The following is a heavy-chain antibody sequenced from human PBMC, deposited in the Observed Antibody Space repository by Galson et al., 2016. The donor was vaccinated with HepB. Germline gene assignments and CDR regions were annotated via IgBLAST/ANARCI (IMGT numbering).Heavy chain of an antibody. CDR1: GFTVSSNN. J-gene: IGHJ3*01. V-gene: IGHV3-66*03. Sequence: SLRLSCAASGFTVSSNNMNWVRQAPGKGLEWVSVIYRSGDTYYADSVKGRFTISRDSSKYTLYLQMNSLRIEDTAVYYCAASPAAIDAPEGYALDFWGQGTMVTVSS. D-gene: IGHD6-25*01. CDR3: AASPAAIDAPEGYALDF. CDR2: IYRSGDT.